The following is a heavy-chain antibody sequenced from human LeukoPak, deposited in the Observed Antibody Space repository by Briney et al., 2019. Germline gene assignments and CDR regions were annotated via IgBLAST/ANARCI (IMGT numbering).Heavy chain of an antibody. Sequence: SETLSLTCTVSGGSISSYYWSWIREPPGKGLEWIGYIYYSGSTNYNPSLKSRVTISVDTSKNQFSLKLSSVTAADTAVYYCARGRLPIDYWGQGTLVTVSS. CDR2: IYYSGST. CDR1: GGSISSYY. CDR3: ARGRLPIDY. V-gene: IGHV4-59*01. D-gene: IGHD4-11*01. J-gene: IGHJ4*02.